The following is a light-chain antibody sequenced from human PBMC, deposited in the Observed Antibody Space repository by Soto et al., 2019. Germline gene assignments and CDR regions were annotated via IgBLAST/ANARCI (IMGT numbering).Light chain of an antibody. CDR2: KAS. V-gene: IGKV1-5*03. CDR3: QHYNSYSEA. J-gene: IGKJ1*01. Sequence: DIQMTQSPSTLSGSVGDRVTITCLASQTISSWLAWYQQKPGKAPKLLIYKASTLKSGVPSRLSGSGSGTEFTLTISSLQPDDFATYYCQHYNSYSEAFGQGTKV. CDR1: QTISSW.